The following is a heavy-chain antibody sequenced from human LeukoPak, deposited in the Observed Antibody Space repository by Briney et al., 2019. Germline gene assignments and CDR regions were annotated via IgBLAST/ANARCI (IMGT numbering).Heavy chain of an antibody. V-gene: IGHV4-34*01. J-gene: IGHJ5*02. Sequence: SETLSLTCSVYGGSFSGYYWSWIRQPPGKGLEWIGEINHSGSTNYNPSLKSRVTISVDTSKNQFSLKLSSVTAADTAVYYCARVRPAAGWFDPWGQGTLVTVSS. CDR3: ARVRPAAGWFDP. D-gene: IGHD2-2*01. CDR1: GGSFSGYY. CDR2: INHSGST.